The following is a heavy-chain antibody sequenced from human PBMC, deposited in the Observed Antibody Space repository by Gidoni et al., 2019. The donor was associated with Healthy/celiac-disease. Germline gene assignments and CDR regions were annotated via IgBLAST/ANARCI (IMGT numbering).Heavy chain of an antibody. CDR2: FNPSGGST. CDR3: ARAENWGDAFDI. D-gene: IGHD7-27*01. CDR1: GYTFTSYY. J-gene: IGHJ3*02. Sequence: QVQLVQSGAAVKKPGASVKVSCKASGYTFTSYYMHWVRQAPGQGLEWMGIFNPSGGSTSYAQKFQGRVTMTRDTSTSTVYMELSSLRSEDTAVYYCARAENWGDAFDIWGQGTMVTVSS. V-gene: IGHV1-46*01.